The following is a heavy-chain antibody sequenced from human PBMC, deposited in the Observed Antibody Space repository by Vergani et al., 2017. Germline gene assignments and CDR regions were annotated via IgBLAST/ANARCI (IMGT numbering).Heavy chain of an antibody. Sequence: EVQLVESGGGLVQPGGSLRLSCAASGFTFSSYWMHWVRQAPGKGLVWVSRINSDGSSTSYADSVKGRFTISRDNAKNTLYLQMNSLRAEDTAVYYCAREGKWFGEAYRQATDYWGQGTLVTVSS. CDR3: AREGKWFGEAYRQATDY. CDR2: INSDGSST. J-gene: IGHJ4*02. CDR1: GFTFSSYW. V-gene: IGHV3-74*01. D-gene: IGHD3-10*01.